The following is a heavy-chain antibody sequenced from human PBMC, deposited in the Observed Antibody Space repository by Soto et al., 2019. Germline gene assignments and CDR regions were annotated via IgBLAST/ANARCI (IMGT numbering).Heavy chain of an antibody. J-gene: IGHJ6*02. CDR1: GYTFTYYY. CDR2: INPSGGST. Sequence: ASVKVSCKASGYTFTYYYIHWVRQAPGQGLEWMGIINPSGGSTSYAQKFQGRVTMTRDTSTSTVYMELSSLRSEDTAVYYCARDCYDILTGYYTPYYYYGMDVWGQGTTVTVSS. D-gene: IGHD3-9*01. CDR3: ARDCYDILTGYYTPYYYYGMDV. V-gene: IGHV1-46*01.